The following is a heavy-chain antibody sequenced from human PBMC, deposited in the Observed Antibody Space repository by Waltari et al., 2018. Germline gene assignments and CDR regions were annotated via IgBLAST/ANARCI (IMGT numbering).Heavy chain of an antibody. D-gene: IGHD1-7*01. Sequence: QVQLVESGEGVVQPGRSLRLSCAASGFTFSSYGMHWVSQAPGKGVEWVAVIWYDGSNKYYADSVKGRFTISRDNSKNTLYLQMNSLRAEDTAVYYCARDENSIYGMDVWGQGTTVTVSS. CDR2: IWYDGSNK. V-gene: IGHV3-33*01. CDR1: GFTFSSYG. J-gene: IGHJ6*02. CDR3: ARDENSIYGMDV.